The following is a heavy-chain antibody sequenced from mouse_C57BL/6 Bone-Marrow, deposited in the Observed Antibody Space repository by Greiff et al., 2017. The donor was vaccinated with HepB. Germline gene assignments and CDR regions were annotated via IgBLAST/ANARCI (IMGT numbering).Heavy chain of an antibody. Sequence: EVQLQESGGGLVQPGGSMKLSCVASGFTFSNYWMNWVRQSPEKGLEWVAQIRLKSDNYATHYAESVKGRFTISRDDSKSSVYLQMNNLRAEDTGIYYCTRLLLRYYAMDYWGQGTSVTVSS. CDR2: IRLKSDNYAT. CDR3: TRLLLRYYAMDY. CDR1: GFTFSNYW. J-gene: IGHJ4*01. V-gene: IGHV6-3*01. D-gene: IGHD1-1*01.